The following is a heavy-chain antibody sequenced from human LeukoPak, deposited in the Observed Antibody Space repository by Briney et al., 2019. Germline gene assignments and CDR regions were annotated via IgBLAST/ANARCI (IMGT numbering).Heavy chain of an antibody. CDR2: INPDGSDK. J-gene: IGHJ6*02. CDR1: GFTFSSHW. V-gene: IGHV3-7*01. CDR3: ARWAHESNTYNLDV. D-gene: IGHD2/OR15-2a*01. Sequence: GGSLRLFCAASGFTFSSHWMTWVRQAPGKGLEWVANINPDGSDKYYVDSVKGRFTISRDNVKNSLYLQMNSLRAEDTAVYYCARWAHESNTYNLDVWGQGTTVTVSS.